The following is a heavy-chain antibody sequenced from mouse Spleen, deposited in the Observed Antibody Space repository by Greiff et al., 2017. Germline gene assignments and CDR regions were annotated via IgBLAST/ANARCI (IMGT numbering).Heavy chain of an antibody. J-gene: IGHJ3*01. CDR1: GYSITSDYA. V-gene: IGHV3-2*02. CDR2: ISYSGST. D-gene: IGHD2-10*02. CDR3: ARQYGNYGWFAY. Sequence: VQLQQSGPGLVKPSQSLSLTCTVTGYSITSDYAWNWIRQFPGNKLEWMGYISYSGSTSYNPSLKSRISITRDTSKNQFFLQLNSVTTEDTATYYCARQYGNYGWFAYWGQGTLVTVSA.